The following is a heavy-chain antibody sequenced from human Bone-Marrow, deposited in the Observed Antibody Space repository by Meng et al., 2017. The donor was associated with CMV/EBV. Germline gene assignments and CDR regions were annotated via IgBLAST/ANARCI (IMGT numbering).Heavy chain of an antibody. CDR2: IKQDGSEK. CDR1: GFTVSSNY. J-gene: IGHJ4*02. CDR3: ARDRLGTYRYCSSTSCPKPFDY. Sequence: GESLKISCAASGFTVSSNYMSWVRQAPGKGLEWVANIKQDGSEKYYVDSVKGRFTISRDNAKNSLYLQMNSLRAEDTAVYYCARDRLGTYRYCSSTSCPKPFDYWGQGTLVTVSS. V-gene: IGHV3-7*01. D-gene: IGHD2-2*01.